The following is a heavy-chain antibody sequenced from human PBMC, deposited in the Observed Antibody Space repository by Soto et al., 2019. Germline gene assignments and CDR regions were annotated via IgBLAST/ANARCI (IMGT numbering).Heavy chain of an antibody. V-gene: IGHV3-23*01. Sequence: GLSLRLSCAASGFTFSSYAMSWVLQAPGKGLEWVSAISGSGGSTYYADSVKGRFTISRDNSKNTLYLQMNSLRAEDTAVYYCAKDIAAALNYYGMDVWGQGTTVTVSS. CDR2: ISGSGGST. CDR3: AKDIAAALNYYGMDV. CDR1: GFTFSSYA. J-gene: IGHJ6*02. D-gene: IGHD6-13*01.